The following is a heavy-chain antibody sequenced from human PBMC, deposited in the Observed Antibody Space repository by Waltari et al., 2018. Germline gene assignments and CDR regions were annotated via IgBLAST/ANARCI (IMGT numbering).Heavy chain of an antibody. V-gene: IGHV3-74*03. D-gene: IGHD3-10*01. CDR3: ARSGFMDV. Sequence: EVQLVESGGGLVQLGGSLRLSCAASGFSFRTYWMNWARQVPGEGLVSVARINPNGNTVLYADSVKGRFTISRDNAKNMLYLQMNSLRDDDTAVYYCARSGFMDVWGQGTTVTVSS. J-gene: IGHJ6*02. CDR1: GFSFRTYW. CDR2: INPNGNTV.